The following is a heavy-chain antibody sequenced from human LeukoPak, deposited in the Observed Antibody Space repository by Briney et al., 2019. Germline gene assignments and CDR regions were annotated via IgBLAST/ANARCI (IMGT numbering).Heavy chain of an antibody. CDR2: VIPILGTT. D-gene: IGHD1-26*01. J-gene: IGHJ5*02. CDR1: GTTFSRSA. V-gene: IGHV1-69*05. Sequence: SVKVSCKASGTTFSRSAISWVRQAPGQGLEWMGGVIPILGTTNYAQKFQDRVSITTDESTSTAYMEVSSLRSVDTAVYYCARDDGSATLGFDPWGQGTLVTVSS. CDR3: ARDDGSATLGFDP.